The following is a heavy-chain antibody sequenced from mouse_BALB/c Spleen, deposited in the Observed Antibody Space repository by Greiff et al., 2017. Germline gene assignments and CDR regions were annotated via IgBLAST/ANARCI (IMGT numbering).Heavy chain of an antibody. CDR3: ARGRSMITWFAY. CDR2: ISSGGST. CDR1: GFTFSSYA. Sequence: EVQVVESGGGLVKPGGSLKLSCAASGFTFSSYAMSWVRQTPEKRLEWVASISSGGSTYYPDSVKGRFTISRDNARNILYLQMSSLRSEDTAMYYCARGRSMITWFAYWGQGTLVTVSA. D-gene: IGHD2-4*01. V-gene: IGHV5-6-5*01. J-gene: IGHJ3*01.